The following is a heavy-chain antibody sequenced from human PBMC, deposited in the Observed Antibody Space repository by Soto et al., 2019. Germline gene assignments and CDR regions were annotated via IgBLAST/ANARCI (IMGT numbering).Heavy chain of an antibody. CDR1: GGSVSTGSYD. V-gene: IGHV4-61*01. CDR3: ARDGHGMDV. CDR2: IFFTGSA. J-gene: IGHJ6*02. Sequence: SETLSLTCTVSGGSVSTGSYDWSWIRQPPGKGLEWIGKIFFTGSAHYNPSLRNRVTMSVDTSKDQFSLTLTSVTAADTAVYYCARDGHGMDVWGQGTTVTVSS.